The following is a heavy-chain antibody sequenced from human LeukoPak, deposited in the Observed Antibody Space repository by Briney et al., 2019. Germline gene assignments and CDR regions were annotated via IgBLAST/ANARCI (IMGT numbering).Heavy chain of an antibody. Sequence: SVKVSCKASGFTFTSSAVQWVRQARGQRLEWIGWIVVGSGNTNYAQKFQERVTIIRDMSTSTAYMELSSLRSEDTAVYYCAADRVTGTTSDELDAFDIWGQGTMVTVSS. V-gene: IGHV1-58*01. J-gene: IGHJ3*02. CDR2: IVVGSGNT. D-gene: IGHD1-7*01. CDR3: AADRVTGTTSDELDAFDI. CDR1: GFTFTSSA.